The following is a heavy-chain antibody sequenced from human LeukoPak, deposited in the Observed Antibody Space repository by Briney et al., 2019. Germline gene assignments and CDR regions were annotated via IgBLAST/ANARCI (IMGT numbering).Heavy chain of an antibody. CDR1: GFTFSSYS. Sequence: PGGSLRLSCAASGFTFSSYSMNWVRQAPGKGLEWVSSISSSSSYIYYADSVKGRFTISRDNAKNSLYLQMNSLRAEDTAVYYCARDGQWETALDYWGQGTLVTVSP. J-gene: IGHJ4*02. CDR2: ISSSSSYI. V-gene: IGHV3-21*01. CDR3: ARDGQWETALDY. D-gene: IGHD1-26*01.